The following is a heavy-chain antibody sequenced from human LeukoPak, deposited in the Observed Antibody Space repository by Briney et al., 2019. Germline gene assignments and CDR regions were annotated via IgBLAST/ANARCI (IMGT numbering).Heavy chain of an antibody. D-gene: IGHD6-13*01. V-gene: IGHV3-33*06. CDR1: GFTFSSYG. CDR3: AKDPTAAGRNYFDY. J-gene: IGHJ4*02. Sequence: GGSLRLSCAASGFTFSSYGMHWVRQAPGKGLEWVAVIWYDGSNKYYADSVKGRFTISRDNSKNTLYLQMNSLRAEDTAVYYCAKDPTAAGRNYFDYWGQGTLVTVSS. CDR2: IWYDGSNK.